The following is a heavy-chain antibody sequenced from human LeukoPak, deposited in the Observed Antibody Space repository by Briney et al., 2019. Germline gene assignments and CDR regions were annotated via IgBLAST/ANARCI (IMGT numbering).Heavy chain of an antibody. J-gene: IGHJ6*03. CDR2: IYYSGST. V-gene: IGHV4-59*11. Sequence: SETLSLTCTVSGGSLSSHYGSWIRQPPGKGLEYIGYIYYSGSTNYNPSLKSRVTISVDTSKNQFSLKLSSVTAADTAVYYCATATYYYYMDVWGKGTTVTVSS. CDR1: GGSLSSHY. CDR3: ATATYYYYMDV.